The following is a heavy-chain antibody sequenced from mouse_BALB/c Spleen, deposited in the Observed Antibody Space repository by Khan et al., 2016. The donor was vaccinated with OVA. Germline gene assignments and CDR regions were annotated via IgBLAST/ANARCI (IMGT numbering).Heavy chain of an antibody. J-gene: IGHJ3*02. CDR3: ATLYGNTSSL. CDR2: IDPPNDDS. Sequence: EVQLQESGAELVKPGASVKLSCSASGFNIKDTYIHWMKQRPEQGLEWIGRIDPPNDDSKYGPKFQAKATLTADTSSNTAYLQLSSLTSEDTAVDYVATLYGNTSSLWGQGTLVSVSA. D-gene: IGHD2-1*01. V-gene: IGHV14-3*02. CDR1: GFNIKDTY.